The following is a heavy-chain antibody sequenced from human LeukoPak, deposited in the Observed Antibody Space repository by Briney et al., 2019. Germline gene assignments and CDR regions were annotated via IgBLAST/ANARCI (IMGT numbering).Heavy chain of an antibody. CDR2: ISGSGGST. CDR1: GFTFSSYA. V-gene: IGHV3-23*01. D-gene: IGHD2-2*01. Sequence: GGSLRLSCAASGFTFSSYAMSWVRQAPGKGLEWVSAISGSGGSTYYADSVKGRFTMSRDNSRNTLYLQMNSLRAENTAVYYCAKDLRCSSTSCWGNDYWGQGTLVTVSS. CDR3: AKDLRCSSTSCWGNDY. J-gene: IGHJ4*02.